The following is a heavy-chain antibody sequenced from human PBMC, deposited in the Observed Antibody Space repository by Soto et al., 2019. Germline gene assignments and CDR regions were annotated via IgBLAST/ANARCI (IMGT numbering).Heavy chain of an antibody. D-gene: IGHD2-21*02. Sequence: ASVKVSCKASGYTFTSYGIHWVRQAPGQRLEWMGWINAANGDTKYSPKFQGRVTMTTDTSTSTAYMELRSLRSDDTAVYYCARVGLYCGGDCYAFDIWGQGTMVTVSS. J-gene: IGHJ3*02. CDR2: INAANGDT. CDR3: ARVGLYCGGDCYAFDI. V-gene: IGHV1-3*01. CDR1: GYTFTSYG.